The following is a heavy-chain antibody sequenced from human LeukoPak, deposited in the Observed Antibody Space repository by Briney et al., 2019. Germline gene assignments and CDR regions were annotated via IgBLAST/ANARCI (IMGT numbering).Heavy chain of an antibody. CDR2: IYHSGST. CDR3: ARVTLLPTHIDY. CDR1: GYSTSSGYY. J-gene: IGHJ4*02. D-gene: IGHD2-15*01. Sequence: TSETLSLTCTVSGYSTSSGYYWGWIRQPPGKGLEWIGSIYHSGSTYYNPSLKSRITISVDTSKNQFSLRLISVTAADTAVYYCARVTLLPTHIDYWGQGTLVTVSS. V-gene: IGHV4-38-2*02.